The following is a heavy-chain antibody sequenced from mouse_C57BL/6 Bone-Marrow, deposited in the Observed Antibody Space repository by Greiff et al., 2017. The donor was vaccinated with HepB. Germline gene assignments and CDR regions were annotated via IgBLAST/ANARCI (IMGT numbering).Heavy chain of an antibody. CDR3: AISTYITRTWFAY. Sequence: QVQLQQPGTELVKPGASVKLSCKASGYTFTSYWMHWVKQRPGQGLEWIGNINPSNGGTNYNEKFKSKATLTVDKSSSNAYMQLSSLTSEYSAVFYFAISTYITRTWFAYWGQGTLVTVSA. CDR1: GYTFTSYW. V-gene: IGHV1-53*01. J-gene: IGHJ3*01. D-gene: IGHD1-1*01. CDR2: INPSNGGT.